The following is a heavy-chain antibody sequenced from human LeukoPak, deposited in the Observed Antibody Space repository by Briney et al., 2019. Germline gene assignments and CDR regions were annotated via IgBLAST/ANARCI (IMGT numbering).Heavy chain of an antibody. D-gene: IGHD2-15*01. CDR3: TSGGGTMDL. J-gene: IGHJ5*02. CDR1: GFTFSDAW. CDR2: IKSESEGGTI. V-gene: IGHV3-15*01. Sequence: GGSLRLSCAASGFTFSDAWMSWVRQAPGKGLESVGRIKSESEGGTIDYAAPVKGRFIISRDDSTNKLYLQMNSLKTEDTAVYYCTSGGGTMDLWGQGALVTVSS.